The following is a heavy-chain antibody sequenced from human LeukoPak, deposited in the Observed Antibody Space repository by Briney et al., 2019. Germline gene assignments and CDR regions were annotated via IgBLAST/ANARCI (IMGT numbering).Heavy chain of an antibody. D-gene: IGHD6-19*01. J-gene: IGHJ4*02. Sequence: PGGSLRLSCVASGFNFGNFAVTWVRQAPGKGLEWVAFMPYDGGDKYYADSVKGRLTISRDNSKNTLYLQMNSLRAEDTAVYYCAKDRRLSGWYFDTWGQGTLVTVSS. V-gene: IGHV3-30*02. CDR2: MPYDGGDK. CDR1: GFNFGNFA. CDR3: AKDRRLSGWYFDT.